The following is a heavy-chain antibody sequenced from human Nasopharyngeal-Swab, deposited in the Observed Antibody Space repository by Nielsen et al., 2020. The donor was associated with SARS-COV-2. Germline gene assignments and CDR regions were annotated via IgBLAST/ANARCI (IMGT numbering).Heavy chain of an antibody. D-gene: IGHD3-16*02. V-gene: IGHV3-23*01. CDR2: ISGSGGST. CDR3: AKDQGLLYDYVWGSYRYTGSYYFDY. Sequence: GESLKISCAASGFTFSSYAMSWVRQAPGKGLEWVSAISGSGGSTYYADSVKGRFTISRDNSKNTLYLQMNSLRAEDTAVYYCAKDQGLLYDYVWGSYRYTGSYYFDYWGQGTLVTVYS. CDR1: GFTFSSYA. J-gene: IGHJ4*02.